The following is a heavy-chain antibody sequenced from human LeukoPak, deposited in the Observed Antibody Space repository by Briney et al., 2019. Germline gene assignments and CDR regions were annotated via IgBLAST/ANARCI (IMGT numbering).Heavy chain of an antibody. CDR3: AKDWYDFWSGSTSPDAFDI. D-gene: IGHD3-3*01. V-gene: IGHV3-30*02. Sequence: GGSLRLSCAASGFTFSSYGMHWVRQAPGKGLEWEAFIRYDGSNKYYADSVKGRFTISRDNSKKTLYLQMNSLRAEDTAVYYCAKDWYDFWSGSTSPDAFDIWGQGTMVTVSS. CDR2: IRYDGSNK. J-gene: IGHJ3*02. CDR1: GFTFSSYG.